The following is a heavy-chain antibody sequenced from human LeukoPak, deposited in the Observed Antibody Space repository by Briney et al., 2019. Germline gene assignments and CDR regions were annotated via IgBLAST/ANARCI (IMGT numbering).Heavy chain of an antibody. V-gene: IGHV3-53*01. Sequence: GGSLRLSCAASGFTVSSNYMSWVRQAPGKGLEWVSVIYSGGSTYYADSVKGRFTISRDNSKNTLYLQMNSLRAEDTAVYYCARSPLGSGSYSGRGYYYYGMDVWGQGTTVTVSS. CDR1: GFTVSSNY. CDR3: ARSPLGSGSYSGRGYYYYGMDV. J-gene: IGHJ6*02. CDR2: IYSGGST. D-gene: IGHD3-10*01.